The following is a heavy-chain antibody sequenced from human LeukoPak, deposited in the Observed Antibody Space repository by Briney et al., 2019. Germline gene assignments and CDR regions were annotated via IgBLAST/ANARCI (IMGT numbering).Heavy chain of an antibody. D-gene: IGHD3-22*01. V-gene: IGHV1-69*13. CDR2: ITPLFGTA. CDR3: ASGYYSDGNGYSPADY. J-gene: IGHJ4*02. CDR1: GGTFSKYT. Sequence: GASVKVSCKASGGTFSKYTISWVRQRPGQGLEWMGGITPLFGTANYAQKFQGRVTITADESASTAYMELSSLRSDDTAVYYCASGYYSDGNGYSPADYWGQGTLVTVSS.